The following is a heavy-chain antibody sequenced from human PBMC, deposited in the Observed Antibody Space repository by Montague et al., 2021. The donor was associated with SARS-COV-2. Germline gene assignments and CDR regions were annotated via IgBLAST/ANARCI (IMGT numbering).Heavy chain of an antibody. D-gene: IGHD6-13*01. Sequence: SETLSLTCAVYGDSFSGYYWNWIRQPPGKGLEWIGYIYYSGSTNCNPSLKSRVTISVDTSKNQFSLKLSSVTAADTAVYYCARDTEGYISSWYHDYWGQGTLVTVSS. CDR2: IYYSGST. J-gene: IGHJ4*02. CDR1: GDSFSGYY. V-gene: IGHV4-59*01. CDR3: ARDTEGYISSWYHDY.